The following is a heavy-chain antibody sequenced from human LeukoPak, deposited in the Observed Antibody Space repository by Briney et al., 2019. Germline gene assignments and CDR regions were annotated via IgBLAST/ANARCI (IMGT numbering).Heavy chain of an antibody. CDR2: IIPIFGTA. J-gene: IGHJ5*02. V-gene: IGHV1-69*13. D-gene: IGHD3-10*01. Sequence: ASVKVSCKASGGTFSSYAISWVRQAPGQGLEWMGGIIPIFGTANYAQKFQGRVTITADESTSTAYMELSSLRSEDTAVYYCARRRPMARRSGWFDPWGQGTLVTVSS. CDR1: GGTFSSYA. CDR3: ARRRPMARRSGWFDP.